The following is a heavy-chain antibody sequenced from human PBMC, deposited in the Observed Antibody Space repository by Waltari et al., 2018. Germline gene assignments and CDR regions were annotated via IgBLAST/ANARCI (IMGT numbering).Heavy chain of an antibody. CDR3: ASYCSGGSCYRGYDP. Sequence: QVQLVQSGAEVKKPGSSVKVSCKASGGTLSSYAISWVRQAPGQGLEWMGGIIPILGIANYAQKFQGRVTITADESTSTAYMELSSLRSEDTAVYYCASYCSGGSCYRGYDPWGQGTLVTVSS. D-gene: IGHD2-15*01. CDR1: GGTLSSYA. V-gene: IGHV1-69*04. CDR2: IIPILGIA. J-gene: IGHJ5*02.